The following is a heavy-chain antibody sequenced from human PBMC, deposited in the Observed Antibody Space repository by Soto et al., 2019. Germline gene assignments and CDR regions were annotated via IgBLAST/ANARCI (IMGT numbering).Heavy chain of an antibody. J-gene: IGHJ3*02. V-gene: IGHV3-48*01. D-gene: IGHD3-3*01. CDR1: GVNVSRYR. CDR3: ARVAWDFLSGYYGAFDI. Sequence: LRRSSASSGVNVSRYRRTRVRQAKGKGLEWVSYISSSSSTIYYADSVKGRFTISRDNAKNSLYLQMNSLRAEDTAVYYCARVAWDFLSGYYGAFDIWGQWTKVT. CDR2: ISSSSSTI.